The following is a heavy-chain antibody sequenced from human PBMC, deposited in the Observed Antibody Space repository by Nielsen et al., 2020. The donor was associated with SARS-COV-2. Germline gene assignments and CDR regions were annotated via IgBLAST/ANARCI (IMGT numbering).Heavy chain of an antibody. J-gene: IGHJ6*02. CDR2: IDWDDDK. D-gene: IGHD3-9*01. CDR1: GFSLSTSGMC. Sequence: SGPTLVKPTQTLTLTCTFSGFSLSTSGMCVSWIRQPPGKALEWLARIDWDDDKYYSTSLKTRLTISKDTSKNQVVLTMTNMDPVDTATYYCARILGYYDILTGSLYYYYGMDVWGQGTTVTVSS. CDR3: ARILGYYDILTGSLYYYYGMDV. V-gene: IGHV2-70*11.